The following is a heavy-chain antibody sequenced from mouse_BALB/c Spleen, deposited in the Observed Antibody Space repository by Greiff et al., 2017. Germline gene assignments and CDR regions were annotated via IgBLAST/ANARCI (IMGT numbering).Heavy chain of an antibody. CDR1: GFTFSSYA. CDR3: ARGRDYDC. CDR2: ISSGGSS. J-gene: IGHJ2*01. V-gene: IGHV5-6-5*01. D-gene: IGHD2-4*01. Sequence: EVKLVESGGGLVKPGGSLKLSCAASGFTFSSYAMSWVRQTPEKRLEWVASISSGGSSYYPDSLKGRSTISRDNARNILYLQMSSLRSEDTAMYYCARGRDYDCWGQGTTLTVSS.